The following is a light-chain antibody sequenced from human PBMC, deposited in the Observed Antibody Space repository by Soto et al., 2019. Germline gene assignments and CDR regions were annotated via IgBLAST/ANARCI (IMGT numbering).Light chain of an antibody. CDR1: QSITNY. V-gene: IGKV1-39*01. CDR3: QQSDSYPYT. Sequence: DLQMTQSPSSLSVSVGDRVTITCRASQSITNYLNWYQQKQGKAPKLLVYAASSLQSGVPSRFSGNGSGTAVTLTISSLQPEDFASYYFQQSDSYPYTFGQGTKLDI. CDR2: AAS. J-gene: IGKJ2*01.